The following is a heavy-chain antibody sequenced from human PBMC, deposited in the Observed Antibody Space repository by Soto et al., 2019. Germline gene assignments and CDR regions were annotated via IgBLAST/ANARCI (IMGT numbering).Heavy chain of an antibody. CDR3: ANLPRGLDYDYGDYGGGGV. J-gene: IGHJ6*02. Sequence: EVQLLESGGGLVQPGGSLRLSCAASGFTFSSYAMSWVRQAPGKGLEWVSAISGSGGSTYYADYVKGRFTISRDNSKNTLYLQMNSLRAEDTAVYYGANLPRGLDYDYGDYGGGGVWGQGTTVTVSS. V-gene: IGHV3-23*01. D-gene: IGHD4-17*01. CDR2: ISGSGGST. CDR1: GFTFSSYA.